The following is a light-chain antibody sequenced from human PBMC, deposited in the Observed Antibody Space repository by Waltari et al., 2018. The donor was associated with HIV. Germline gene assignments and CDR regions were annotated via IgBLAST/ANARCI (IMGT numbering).Light chain of an antibody. Sequence: QSVLTQPPSASGTPGQRVTISCSGGRSNIGGTTVNWYQQLPGTAPKLLIYKSYQRPSGVPDRFFGSKSGTSASLAISGLQSEDEADYYCSTWDDSLNGRVFGGGTKLTVL. CDR1: RSNIGGTT. CDR2: KSY. CDR3: STWDDSLNGRV. J-gene: IGLJ3*02. V-gene: IGLV1-44*01.